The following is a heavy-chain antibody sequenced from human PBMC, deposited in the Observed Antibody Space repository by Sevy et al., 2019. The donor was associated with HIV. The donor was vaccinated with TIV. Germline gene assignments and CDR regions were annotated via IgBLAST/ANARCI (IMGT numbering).Heavy chain of an antibody. Sequence: ASVKVSCKASGYTFTNYGINWVRQAPGQGLEWMGWISAYNGNTEYEQNFQGRVTMTTDTSTSTAYMELRSLRSDDTGVYYCARYCSSTSCYTVDRKLDYWGQGTLVTVSS. CDR1: GYTFTNYG. CDR3: ARYCSSTSCYTVDRKLDY. D-gene: IGHD2-2*02. CDR2: ISAYNGNT. V-gene: IGHV1-18*04. J-gene: IGHJ4*02.